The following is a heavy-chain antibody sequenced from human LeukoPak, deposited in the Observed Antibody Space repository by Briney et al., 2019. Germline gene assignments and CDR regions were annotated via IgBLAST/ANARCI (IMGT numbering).Heavy chain of an antibody. D-gene: IGHD3-10*01. CDR3: AGGFATMVRGVVLDF. J-gene: IGHJ4*02. CDR2: IYHSGST. CDR1: SESFSGYY. Sequence: PSETLSLTCAVYSESFSGYYWSWIRQPPGKGLECIGEIYHSGSTNYNPSLKSRVTISVDTSKNQFSLKLSSVTAADTAVYYCAGGFATMVRGVVLDFWGQGTLVTVSS. V-gene: IGHV4-34*01.